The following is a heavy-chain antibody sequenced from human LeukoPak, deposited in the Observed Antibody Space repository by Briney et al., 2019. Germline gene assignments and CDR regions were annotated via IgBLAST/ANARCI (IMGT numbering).Heavy chain of an antibody. Sequence: GRSLRLSCAASGFTFSSYGMHWVRQAPGKGLEWVAVISYDGSNKYYADSVKGRFTISRDNSKNTLYLQMNSLRAEDTAVYYCASVTDQPYWGQGTLVTVSS. J-gene: IGHJ4*02. CDR2: ISYDGSNK. CDR3: ASVTDQPY. V-gene: IGHV3-30*03. D-gene: IGHD1-14*01. CDR1: GFTFSSYG.